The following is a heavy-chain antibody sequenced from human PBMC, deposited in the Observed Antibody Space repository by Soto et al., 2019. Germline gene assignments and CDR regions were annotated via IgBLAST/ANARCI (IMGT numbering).Heavy chain of an antibody. CDR2: IIPIFGTA. Sequence: SVKVSCKASGGTFSSYAISWVRQAPGQGLEWMGGIIPIFGTANYAQKFQGRVTITADESTSTAYMELSSLRSEDTAVYYCASLERDGPDFVYWGQGTLVTVSS. CDR1: GGTFSSYA. V-gene: IGHV1-69*13. CDR3: ASLERDGPDFVY. J-gene: IGHJ4*02.